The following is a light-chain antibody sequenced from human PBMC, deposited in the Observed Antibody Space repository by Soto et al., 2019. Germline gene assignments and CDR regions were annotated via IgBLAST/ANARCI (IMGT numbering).Light chain of an antibody. J-gene: IGLJ1*01. CDR1: SSNIGNNA. CDR2: YDD. V-gene: IGLV1-36*01. CDR3: AAWDDSLTGLV. Sequence: QSVLTQPPSVSEAHRQRVTISGSGSSSNIGNNAVTWYQQLPGQAPKLLIYYDDLLPSGVSDRFSGSKSGTSASLAISGLQSEDEADYYCAAWDDSLTGLVFGTGTKLTVL.